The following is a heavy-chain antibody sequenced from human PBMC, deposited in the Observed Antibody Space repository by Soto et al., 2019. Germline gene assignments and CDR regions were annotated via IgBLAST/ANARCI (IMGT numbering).Heavy chain of an antibody. CDR2: ISAYNGNT. V-gene: IGHV1-18*01. Sequence: ASVKVSCKASGYTFTSYGISWVRQAPGQGLEWMGWISAYNGNTNYAQKLQGRVTMTTDTSTSTAYMELRSLRSDDTAVYYCARDSYCSGGSCYSGYFDYWGQGTLVTV. D-gene: IGHD2-15*01. CDR3: ARDSYCSGGSCYSGYFDY. J-gene: IGHJ4*02. CDR1: GYTFTSYG.